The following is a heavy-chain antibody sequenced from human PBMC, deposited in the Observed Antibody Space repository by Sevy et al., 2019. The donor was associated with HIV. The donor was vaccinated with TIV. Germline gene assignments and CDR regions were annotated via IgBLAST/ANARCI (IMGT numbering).Heavy chain of an antibody. CDR3: AAGPLSDDAFDI. J-gene: IGHJ3*02. Sequence: ASVKVSCKASGFTFTSSAVQWVRQARGQRLEWIGWIVVGSGNTNYAQKFQERVTITRDMSTSTAYMELSSLGSEDTAVYYCAAGPLSDDAFDIWGQGTMVTVSS. CDR2: IVVGSGNT. V-gene: IGHV1-58*01. CDR1: GFTFTSSA.